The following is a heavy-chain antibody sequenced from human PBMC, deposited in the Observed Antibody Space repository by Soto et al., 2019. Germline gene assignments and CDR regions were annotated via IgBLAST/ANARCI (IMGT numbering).Heavy chain of an antibody. J-gene: IGHJ6*02. D-gene: IGHD3-3*01. V-gene: IGHV3-30-3*01. CDR3: ARETYDFWSGYISPDYYYYYGMDV. CDR2: ISYDGSNK. Sequence: QVQLVESGGGVVQPGRSLRLSCAASGFTFSSYAMHWVRQAPGKGLEWVAVISYDGSNKYYADSVKGRFTISRDNSKNKLYLQMNSLRAEDTAVYYCARETYDFWSGYISPDYYYYYGMDVWGQGTTVTVSS. CDR1: GFTFSSYA.